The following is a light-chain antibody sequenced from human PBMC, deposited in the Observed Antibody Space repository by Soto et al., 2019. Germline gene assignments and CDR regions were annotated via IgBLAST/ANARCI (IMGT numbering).Light chain of an antibody. CDR1: QSVSSSY. CDR3: QQDGSSPNT. V-gene: IGKV3-20*01. CDR2: GAS. J-gene: IGKJ2*01. Sequence: EIVLTQSPGTLSLSPGERATLSCRASQSVSSSYLAWYQQKPGQAHRLLIYGASSRATGIPDRFSGSGSGTDFTLTISRLEPEDFAVYYCQQDGSSPNTFGQGTNLEIK.